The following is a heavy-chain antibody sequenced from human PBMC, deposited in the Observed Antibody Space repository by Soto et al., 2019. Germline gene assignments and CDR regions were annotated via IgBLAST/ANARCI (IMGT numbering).Heavy chain of an antibody. CDR1: GVSVRSSW. CDR2: INSDGSST. J-gene: IGHJ5*02. V-gene: IGHV3-74*01. D-gene: IGHD1-26*01. CDR3: ARSISTASRIDP. Sequence: LGCAACGVSVRSSWIDGSRKAPGKGLVWVSRINSDGSSTYYADSVKGRFTISRDNAKNTLYLQMNSLRGEDTAVYYCARSISTASRIDPWGQGTRVTVSS.